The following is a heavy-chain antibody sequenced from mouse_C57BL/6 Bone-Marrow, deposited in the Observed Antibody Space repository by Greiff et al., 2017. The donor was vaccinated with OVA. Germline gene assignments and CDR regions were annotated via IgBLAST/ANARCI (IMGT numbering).Heavy chain of an antibody. J-gene: IGHJ3*01. Sequence: VQLQQSGAELARPGASVKMSCKASGYTFTSYTMHWVKQRPGQGLEWIGYINPSSGYPKYNQKFKDKATLTADKSSSTAYMQLSSLTSEDSAVYYCARDDGNWFAYWGQGTLVTVSA. CDR2: INPSSGYP. V-gene: IGHV1-4*01. CDR3: ARDDGNWFAY. D-gene: IGHD2-3*01. CDR1: GYTFTSYT.